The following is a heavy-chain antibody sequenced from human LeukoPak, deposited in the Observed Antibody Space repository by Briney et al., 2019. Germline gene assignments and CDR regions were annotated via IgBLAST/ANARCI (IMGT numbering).Heavy chain of an antibody. Sequence: PSETLSLTCTVSGGSISSSSYYWGWIRQRPGKGLEWIGSIYYSGSTYYNPSLKSRVTISVDTSKNQFSLKLSSVTAADTAVYYCARHQMEYSSSPLDYWGQGTLVTVSS. CDR2: IYYSGST. CDR3: ARHQMEYSSSPLDY. CDR1: GGSISSSSYY. D-gene: IGHD6-6*01. V-gene: IGHV4-39*01. J-gene: IGHJ4*02.